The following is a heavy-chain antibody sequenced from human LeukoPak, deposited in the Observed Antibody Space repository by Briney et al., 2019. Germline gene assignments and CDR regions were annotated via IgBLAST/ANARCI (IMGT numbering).Heavy chain of an antibody. J-gene: IGHJ4*02. V-gene: IGHV1-2*02. Sequence: ASVKVSCKASGYTFTGSYMHWVRQAPGQGLEWMGWINSKNSGTNYLDKFQGRVTMTRDTSITTAYMELTSLRSDDTAVYYCAREYCGGDCRKALDNWGQGTLVTVPS. D-gene: IGHD2-21*02. CDR2: INSKNSGT. CDR3: AREYCGGDCRKALDN. CDR1: GYTFTGSY.